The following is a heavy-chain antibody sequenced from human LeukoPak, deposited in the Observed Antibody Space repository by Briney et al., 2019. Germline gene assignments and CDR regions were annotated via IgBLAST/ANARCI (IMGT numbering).Heavy chain of an antibody. Sequence: SEALSLTCAVSGYSNSSDYYWGRIRQPPGKWLEWIGSIYHSGSTYYNPSLKSRVTISVDTSKNQFSLNLSSVTAADTAVYYCARVGGRITVFGVIGPNFDYWGQGTLVTVSS. D-gene: IGHD3-3*01. V-gene: IGHV4-38-2*01. CDR1: GYSNSSDYY. J-gene: IGHJ4*02. CDR3: ARVGGRITVFGVIGPNFDY. CDR2: IYHSGST.